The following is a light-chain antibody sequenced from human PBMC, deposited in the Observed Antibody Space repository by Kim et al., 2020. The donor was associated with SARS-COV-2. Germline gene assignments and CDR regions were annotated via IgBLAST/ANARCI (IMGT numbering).Light chain of an antibody. CDR3: QQYGSSPT. CDR1: QSVSSSS. Sequence: PGERATLSCRASQSVSSSSLAWYQQKPGQAPRLLIYGTSTRATGIPDRFSGSGSGTDFTLTISRLEPEDFAVYFCQQYGSSPTFGGGTKVDIK. CDR2: GTS. V-gene: IGKV3-20*01. J-gene: IGKJ4*01.